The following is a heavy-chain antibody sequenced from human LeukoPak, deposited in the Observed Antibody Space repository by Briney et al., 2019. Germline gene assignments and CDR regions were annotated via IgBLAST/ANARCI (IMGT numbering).Heavy chain of an antibody. Sequence: ASVKVSCKASGYTFTSYDINWVRQTTGQGLEWMGWINPNSGGTNYAQKFQGRVTMTRDTSISTAYMELSRLRSDDTAVYYCARVVYSGYAGDYWGQGTLVTVSS. V-gene: IGHV1-2*02. D-gene: IGHD5-12*01. J-gene: IGHJ4*02. CDR1: GYTFTSYD. CDR2: INPNSGGT. CDR3: ARVVYSGYAGDY.